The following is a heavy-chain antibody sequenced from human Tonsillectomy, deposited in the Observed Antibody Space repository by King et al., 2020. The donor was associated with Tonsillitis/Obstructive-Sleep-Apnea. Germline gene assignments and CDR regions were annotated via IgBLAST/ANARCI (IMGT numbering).Heavy chain of an antibody. CDR3: ARVRCSGASCPLDAFDI. Sequence: VQLVESGGGLVQPGGSRRLSCAASGFTFSSYWMHWVRQAPGKGLVWVSRFSSDGSSPNYADSVKGRFPISRDNAKNTLHLQMNSLRAEDTAVYYCARVRCSGASCPLDAFDIWGQGTMVTVSS. J-gene: IGHJ3*02. V-gene: IGHV3-74*01. CDR2: FSSDGSSP. D-gene: IGHD2-15*01. CDR1: GFTFSSYW.